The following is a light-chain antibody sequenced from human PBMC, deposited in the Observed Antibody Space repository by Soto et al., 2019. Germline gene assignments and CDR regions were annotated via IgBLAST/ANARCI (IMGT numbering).Light chain of an antibody. CDR1: QSVLSSSNNKDY. J-gene: IGKJ5*01. CDR3: QQYYSPPIT. Sequence: DIVMTQSPDSLAVSLVERATINCKSSQSVLSSSNNKDYLAWYQQKPGQPPRLLIYWSSTRESGVPDRFSGSGSGTDFTLTISSLQAEDVAVYYCQQYYSPPITFGQGTRLDIK. V-gene: IGKV4-1*01. CDR2: WSS.